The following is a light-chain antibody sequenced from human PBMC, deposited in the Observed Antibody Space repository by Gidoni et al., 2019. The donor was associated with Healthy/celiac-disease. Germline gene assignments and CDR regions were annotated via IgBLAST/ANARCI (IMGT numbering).Light chain of an antibody. V-gene: IGKV2-28*01. CDR2: LGS. CDR1: QSLLHSNGYNY. Sequence: DLVMTQSPLSLPVTPGEPASISCRSSQSLLHSNGYNYLDWYLQKPGQSPQLLIYLGSNRASGVPDRFSGSGSGTDFTLKISRVEAEDVGVYYCMQALQTPTGVMYTFGQGTKLEIK. CDR3: MQALQTPTGVMYT. J-gene: IGKJ2*01.